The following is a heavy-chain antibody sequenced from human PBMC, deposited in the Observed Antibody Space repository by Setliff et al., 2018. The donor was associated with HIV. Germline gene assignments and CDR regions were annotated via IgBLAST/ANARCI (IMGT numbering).Heavy chain of an antibody. CDR2: FDPEDGNT. CDR3: AREQTAQDDYYYYYMDV. J-gene: IGHJ6*03. Sequence: ASVKVSCKASGYTLTELSRHWVRQAPGKGLEWMGGFDPEDGNTIYAQKFQGRVTLTADKSTRTAYMELSSLRSEDTALYFCAREQTAQDDYYYYYMDVWGEGTTVTVSS. V-gene: IGHV1-24*01. CDR1: GYTLTELS.